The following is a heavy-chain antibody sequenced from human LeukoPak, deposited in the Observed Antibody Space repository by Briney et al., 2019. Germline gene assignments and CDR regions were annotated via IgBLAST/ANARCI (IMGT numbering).Heavy chain of an antibody. V-gene: IGHV4-39*07. CDR1: GGSISSSSYY. D-gene: IGHD3-9*01. CDR3: AREGDILTGYYLLY. J-gene: IGHJ4*02. CDR2: IYYSGST. Sequence: SETLSLTCTVSGGSISSSSYYWGWIRQPPGKGLEWIGSIYYSGSTYYNPSLKSRVTISVDTSKNQFSLKLSSVTAADTAVYYRAREGDILTGYYLLYWGQGTLVTVSS.